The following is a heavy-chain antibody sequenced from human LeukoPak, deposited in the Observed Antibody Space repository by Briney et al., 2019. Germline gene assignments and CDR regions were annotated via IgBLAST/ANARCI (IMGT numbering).Heavy chain of an antibody. CDR1: GGTFSSYA. J-gene: IGHJ4*02. D-gene: IGHD5-18*01. CDR2: IIPILGIA. Sequence: SVKVSCKASGGTFSSYAISWVRQAPGQGLEWMGRIIPILGIANYAQKFQGRVTITADKSTSTAYMELSSLRSEDTAAYYCARVDTAMVIDYWGQGTLVTVSS. CDR3: ARVDTAMVIDY. V-gene: IGHV1-69*04.